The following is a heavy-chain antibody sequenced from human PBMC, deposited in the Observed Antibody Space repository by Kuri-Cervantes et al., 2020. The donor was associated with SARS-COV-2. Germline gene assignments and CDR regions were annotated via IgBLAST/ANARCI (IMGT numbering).Heavy chain of an antibody. J-gene: IGHJ3*02. Sequence: GESLKISCAAPGFSFSTYWMTWVRQAPGKGLEWVADMKQDGSETYYVDSVKGRFPISRDNAKTSLYLQMNSLRAEDTAVYYCARGVRIGYNYGYDRGRAFAIWRQETMVTVSS. V-gene: IGHV3-7*01. CDR1: GFSFSTYW. CDR2: MKQDGSET. CDR3: ARGVRIGYNYGYDRGRAFAI. D-gene: IGHD5-18*01.